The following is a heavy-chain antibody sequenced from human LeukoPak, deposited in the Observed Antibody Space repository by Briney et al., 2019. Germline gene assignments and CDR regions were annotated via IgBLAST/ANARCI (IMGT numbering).Heavy chain of an antibody. CDR1: GGSISSSSYY. CDR2: IYYSGST. J-gene: IGHJ5*02. D-gene: IGHD2-15*01. Sequence: SETLSLTCTVSGGSISSSSYYWGWIRQPPGKGLEWIGSIYYSGSTYYNPSLKSRVTISVDMSKNQFSLKLSSVTAADTAVYYCARDRWGVVVVAATEGWFDPWGQGTLVTVSS. V-gene: IGHV4-39*07. CDR3: ARDRWGVVVVAATEGWFDP.